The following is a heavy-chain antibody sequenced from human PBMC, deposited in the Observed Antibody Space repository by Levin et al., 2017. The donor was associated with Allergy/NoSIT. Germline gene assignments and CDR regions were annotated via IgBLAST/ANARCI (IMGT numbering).Heavy chain of an antibody. J-gene: IGHJ4*02. D-gene: IGHD1-26*01. V-gene: IGHV1-18*01. CDR2: ISAYSGNA. CDR1: GYSFSNYG. Sequence: PGESLKISCKASGYSFSNYGIGWVRQAPGQGLEWMGWISAYSGNANYEPKFQGRVTMTADTSTNTGYMELTSLRYDDTAVYYCARGGGHWEPLTDWGQGTKVTVSS. CDR3: ARGGGHWEPLTD.